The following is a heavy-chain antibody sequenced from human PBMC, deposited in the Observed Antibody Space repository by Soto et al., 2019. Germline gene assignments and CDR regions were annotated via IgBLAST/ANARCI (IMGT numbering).Heavy chain of an antibody. CDR2: IYYSGST. CDR1: GGSISSYY. Sequence: TSETLSLTCTVSGGSISSYYWSWIRQPPGKGLEWIGYIYYSGSTNYNPSLKSRVTISVDTSKNQFSLKLSSVTAADTAVYYCAGLVPAAAYYFDYWGHGTLVTVSS. J-gene: IGHJ4*01. D-gene: IGHD2-2*01. V-gene: IGHV4-59*08. CDR3: AGLVPAAAYYFDY.